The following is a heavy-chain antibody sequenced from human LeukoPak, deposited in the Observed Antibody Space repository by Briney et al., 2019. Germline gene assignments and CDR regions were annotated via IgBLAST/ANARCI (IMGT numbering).Heavy chain of an antibody. CDR2: IIPIFGTA. J-gene: IGHJ4*02. CDR1: GGTFSSYA. V-gene: IGHV1-69*06. Sequence: ASVKVSCKASGGTFSSYAISWVRQAPGQGLEWMGGIIPIFGTANYAQKFQGRVTITADKSTSTAYMELSSLRSEDTAVYYCASGGGWDYYDSSGYQQTDYWGQGTLVTVSS. CDR3: ASGGGWDYYDSSGYQQTDY. D-gene: IGHD3-22*01.